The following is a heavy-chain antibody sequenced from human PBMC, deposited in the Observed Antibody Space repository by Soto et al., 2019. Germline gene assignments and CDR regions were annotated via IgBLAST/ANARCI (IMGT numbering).Heavy chain of an antibody. D-gene: IGHD6-19*01. V-gene: IGHV3-30-3*01. CDR2: ISYDGGNK. CDR3: ARDLNSSGWYRVYYYYGMDV. Sequence: PGGSLRLSCAASGFTFSSYAMHWVRQAPGKGLEWVAVISYDGGNKYYADSVKGRFTISRDNSKNTLYLQMNSLRAEDTAVYYCARDLNSSGWYRVYYYYGMDVWGQGTTVTVSS. CDR1: GFTFSSYA. J-gene: IGHJ6*02.